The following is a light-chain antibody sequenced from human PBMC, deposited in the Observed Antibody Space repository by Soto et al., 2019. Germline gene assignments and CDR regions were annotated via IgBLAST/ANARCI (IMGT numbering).Light chain of an antibody. V-gene: IGKV3-15*01. CDR2: GAS. Sequence: EIVMTQSPATLSVSPGEKATLSCRASQSDSSNLAWYQQKPGQAPRLLIYGASTRATGIPARFSSSWSGTEFTLTISSLQSEDFAAYYCQQANNWPRTFGQGTKVEIK. J-gene: IGKJ1*01. CDR1: QSDSSN. CDR3: QQANNWPRT.